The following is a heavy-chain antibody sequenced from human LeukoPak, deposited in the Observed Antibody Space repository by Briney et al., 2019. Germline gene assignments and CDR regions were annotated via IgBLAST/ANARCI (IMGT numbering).Heavy chain of an antibody. D-gene: IGHD3-22*01. Sequence: GGSLRLSCAASGNYWMHWVRQAPGKGLVWVSHINSDGSWTTYVDSVKGRFTISKDNAKNMVYLQMNNLRAEDTAVYYCARDDSGGAITYYYYYGMDVWGQGTTVTVSP. CDR1: GNYW. J-gene: IGHJ6*01. V-gene: IGHV3-74*01. CDR2: INSDGSWT. CDR3: ARDDSGGAITYYYYYGMDV.